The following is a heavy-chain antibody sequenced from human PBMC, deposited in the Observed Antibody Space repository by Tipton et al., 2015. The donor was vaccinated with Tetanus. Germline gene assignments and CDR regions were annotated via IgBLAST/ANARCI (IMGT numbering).Heavy chain of an antibody. CDR2: ISSTTSYI. V-gene: IGHV3-21*01. CDR1: GFLFSSYT. CDR3: ASGSSLDY. J-gene: IGHJ4*02. D-gene: IGHD6-6*01. Sequence: SLRLSCSVSGFLFSSYTMNWVRQAPGRGLEWVSSISSTTSYIYYSDSVTGRFTISRDNAKNSLYLQMNSLTADDTAVYFCASGSSLDYWGQGTLVTVSS.